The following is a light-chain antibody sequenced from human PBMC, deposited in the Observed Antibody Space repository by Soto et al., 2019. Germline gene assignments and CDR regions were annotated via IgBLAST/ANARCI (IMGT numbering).Light chain of an antibody. V-gene: IGLV2-23*02. CDR3: CSYAGSRTPLI. CDR2: EVS. CDR1: SSDVGSYNL. J-gene: IGLJ1*01. Sequence: QSALTQAASVSGSPGQSITISCTGTSSDVGSYNLVSWYQQHPGKAPKLTIYEVSKRPSGLSNRFSGSKSGNTASLTISGLQAEDEADYYCCSYAGSRTPLIFGTGTKLTVL.